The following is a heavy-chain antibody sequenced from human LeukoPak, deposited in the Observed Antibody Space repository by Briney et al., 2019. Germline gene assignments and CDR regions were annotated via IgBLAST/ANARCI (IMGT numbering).Heavy chain of an antibody. J-gene: IGHJ5*02. CDR3: ARGIIAVAGIPHNWFDP. D-gene: IGHD6-19*01. CDR2: IYYSGST. CDR1: GCSISSYY. Sequence: SETLSLTCTVSGCSISSYYWSWIRQPPGKGLEGIGYIYYSGSTNYNPSLKSRVTISVDYSKNQFSLKLSSVTAADTAVYYCARGIIAVAGIPHNWFDPWGQGTLVTVSS. V-gene: IGHV4-59*01.